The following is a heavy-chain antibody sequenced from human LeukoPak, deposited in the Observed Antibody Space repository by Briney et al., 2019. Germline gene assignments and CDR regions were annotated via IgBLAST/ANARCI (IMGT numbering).Heavy chain of an antibody. Sequence: QPGGPLRLSCAASVLTFSSYEMNWVRKAPGKGLEWVSYISSGGRIKYYADSVKGRFTISRDNAKNSLYLQMNSLRAEDTAVYYCARDEPGIAVDVGVYWGQGTLVTVSS. CDR1: VLTFSSYE. D-gene: IGHD6-19*01. CDR3: ARDEPGIAVDVGVY. V-gene: IGHV3-48*03. J-gene: IGHJ4*02. CDR2: ISSGGRIK.